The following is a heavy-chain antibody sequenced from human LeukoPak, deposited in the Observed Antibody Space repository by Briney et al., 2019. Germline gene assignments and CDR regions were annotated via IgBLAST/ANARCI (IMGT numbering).Heavy chain of an antibody. V-gene: IGHV4-4*02. J-gene: IGHJ4*02. D-gene: IGHD3-22*01. CDR3: ARGTPYYYDSSGYIDY. Sequence: SETLSLTCAVSGGSISSSNWWSWVRQPPGKGLEWIGEIYHSGSTNYNPSLKSRVTISVDKSKNQFSLKLSSVTAADTAVYYCARGTPYYYDSSGYIDYWGQGTLVTVSS. CDR1: GGSISSSNW. CDR2: IYHSGST.